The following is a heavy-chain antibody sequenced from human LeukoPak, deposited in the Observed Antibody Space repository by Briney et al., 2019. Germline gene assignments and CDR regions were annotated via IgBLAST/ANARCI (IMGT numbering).Heavy chain of an antibody. D-gene: IGHD2-21*01. CDR3: ARVGYCVGECPDY. Sequence: ASETLSLTCTVSGGSVISYFWSWIRQPPGKGLEWIGYIYSSGSTVYNPSLKSRLTISVDTSKNQVSLKLSSVTAADTAVYYCARVGYCVGECPDYWDQGTLVTVSS. CDR1: GGSVISYF. CDR2: IYSSGST. V-gene: IGHV4-59*02. J-gene: IGHJ4*02.